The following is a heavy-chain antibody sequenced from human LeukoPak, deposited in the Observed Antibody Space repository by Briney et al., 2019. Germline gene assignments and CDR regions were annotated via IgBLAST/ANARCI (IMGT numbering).Heavy chain of an antibody. V-gene: IGHV4-4*07. Sequence: PSETLSLTCTVSGGSISSYYWSWIRQPAGKGLEWIGRIYTSGSTNYNPSLKSRVTMSVDTSKNQFSLKLSSVTASDTAIYYCATAINSYGYNWFLDYWGQGTLVTVSS. CDR1: GGSISSYY. CDR3: ATAINSYGYNWFLDY. CDR2: IYTSGST. J-gene: IGHJ4*02. D-gene: IGHD5-24*01.